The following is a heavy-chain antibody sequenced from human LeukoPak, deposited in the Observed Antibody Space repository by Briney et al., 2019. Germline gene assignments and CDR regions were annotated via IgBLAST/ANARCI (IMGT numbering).Heavy chain of an antibody. J-gene: IGHJ4*02. CDR1: GFTFSSYS. CDR3: AKTQGYFDY. V-gene: IGHV3-23*01. Sequence: GGSLRLSCAASGFTFSSYSMSWVRQAPGKGLEWVSAIAASGGGTYYAESVKGRFTISRDSSKNTLYLQMNSLRAEDTAEYYCAKTQGYFDYWGQGTLVTVSS. CDR2: IAASGGGT.